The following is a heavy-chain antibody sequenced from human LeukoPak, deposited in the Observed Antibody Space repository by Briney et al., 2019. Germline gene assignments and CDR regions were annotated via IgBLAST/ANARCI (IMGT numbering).Heavy chain of an antibody. V-gene: IGHV4-4*07. D-gene: IGHD3-3*01. CDR2: IYTSGST. J-gene: IGHJ4*02. CDR1: GGSISSYY. Sequence: PSETLSLTRTVSGGSISSYYWSGIRQPAGKGLEGIGRIYTSGSTNHNTSLKSRVPMSVDTSKNQASLKLSSVTGADTAVYYCARVDFWSGSDYWGQGTLVTVSS. CDR3: ARVDFWSGSDY.